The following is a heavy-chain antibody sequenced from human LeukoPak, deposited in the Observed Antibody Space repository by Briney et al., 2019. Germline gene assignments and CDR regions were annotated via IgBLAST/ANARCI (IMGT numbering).Heavy chain of an antibody. V-gene: IGHV3-23*01. D-gene: IGHD6-19*01. J-gene: IGHJ6*02. Sequence: GGSLRPSCAASGFTFSSYAMSWVRQAPGKGLEWVSAISGSGGSTYYADSVKGRFTISRDNSKNTLYLQMNSLRAEDTAVYYCAKVEAVAGNYYYGMDVWGQGTTVTVSS. CDR1: GFTFSSYA. CDR3: AKVEAVAGNYYYGMDV. CDR2: ISGSGGST.